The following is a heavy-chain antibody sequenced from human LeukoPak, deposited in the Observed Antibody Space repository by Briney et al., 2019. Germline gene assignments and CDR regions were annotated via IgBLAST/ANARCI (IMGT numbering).Heavy chain of an antibody. CDR2: INTYNGDA. Sequence: ASVKVSCKAFGYTFTNYAISWVRQAPGQGFEWLGWINTYNGDAKYPLNIQGRVSLTTDTFTSTAYMELWSLRPDDTAVYYCTRYPTISGHYYFDYWGQGTLATVSS. J-gene: IGHJ4*02. D-gene: IGHD2/OR15-2a*01. V-gene: IGHV1-18*01. CDR3: TRYPTISGHYYFDY. CDR1: GYTFTNYA.